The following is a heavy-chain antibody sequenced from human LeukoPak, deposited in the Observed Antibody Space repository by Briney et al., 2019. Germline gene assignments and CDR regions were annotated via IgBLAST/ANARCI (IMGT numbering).Heavy chain of an antibody. CDR2: ISNDGRNE. D-gene: IGHD1/OR15-1a*01. CDR1: GFTFSTYA. CDR3: ARDRHSVTWNIDF. V-gene: IGHV3-30*04. Sequence: PGRSLRLSCSASGFTFSTYAMHWVRQAPGKGREWVALISNDGRNEHYADSVKGRFTIPRGNSKKTLYLQMNSPRSEDTAIYYCARDRHSVTWNIDFWGQGTLVIVSS. J-gene: IGHJ4*02.